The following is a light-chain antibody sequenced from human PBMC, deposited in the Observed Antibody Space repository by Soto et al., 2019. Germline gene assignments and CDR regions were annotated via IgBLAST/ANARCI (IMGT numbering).Light chain of an antibody. CDR3: CSYAGSDTMI. Sequence: QSVLTQPASVSGSPGQSITISCTGTSSNVGSYDLVSWYQQHPGEAPKLMIYEGTKRPSGVSNRVSGSKSANTASLTISGLQPEDAADYYCCSYAGSDTMIFGGGTKVTVL. V-gene: IGLV2-23*01. CDR2: EGT. CDR1: SSNVGSYDL. J-gene: IGLJ2*01.